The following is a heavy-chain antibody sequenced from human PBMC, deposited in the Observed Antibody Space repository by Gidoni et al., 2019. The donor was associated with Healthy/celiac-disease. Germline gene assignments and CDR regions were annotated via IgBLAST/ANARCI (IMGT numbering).Heavy chain of an antibody. CDR1: GGSISSSSYY. CDR3: ARLGYGAWAFDI. Sequence: QLQLQESGPGLVKPSETLSLTCTVSGGSISSSSYYWGWIRQPPGKGLEWIGSIYYSGRNYYNPSLKSRVTISVDTSKNQFSLKLSSVTAADTAVYYCARLGYGAWAFDIWGQGTMVTVSS. J-gene: IGHJ3*02. CDR2: IYYSGRN. D-gene: IGHD1-1*01. V-gene: IGHV4-39*01.